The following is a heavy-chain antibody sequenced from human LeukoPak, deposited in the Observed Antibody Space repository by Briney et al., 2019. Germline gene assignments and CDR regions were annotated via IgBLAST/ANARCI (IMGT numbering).Heavy chain of an antibody. CDR2: IYSSGNT. D-gene: IGHD3-10*01. V-gene: IGHV4-4*09. Sequence: SETLSLTCTVSGVSVSGYYWSWIRQPPGKGLEYIGYIYSSGNTNYNPSLKSRVTISVDTSKNQFSPKLSSVTGADTAVYYCASHSGYFDYWGQGTLVTVSS. CDR3: ASHSGYFDY. J-gene: IGHJ4*02. CDR1: GVSVSGYY.